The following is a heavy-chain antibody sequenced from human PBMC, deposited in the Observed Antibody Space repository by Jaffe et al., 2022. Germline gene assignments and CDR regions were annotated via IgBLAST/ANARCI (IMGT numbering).Heavy chain of an antibody. CDR1: GYTFTYRY. J-gene: IGHJ3*02. Sequence: QMQLVQSGAEVKKTGSSVKVSCKASGYTFTYRYLHWVRQAPGQALEWMGWITPFNGNTNYAQKFQDRVTITRDRSMSTAYMELSSLRSEDTAMYYCARSMGKQWLVRGNAFDIWGQGTMVTVSS. D-gene: IGHD6-19*01. CDR2: ITPFNGNT. V-gene: IGHV1-45*02. CDR3: ARSMGKQWLVRGNAFDI.